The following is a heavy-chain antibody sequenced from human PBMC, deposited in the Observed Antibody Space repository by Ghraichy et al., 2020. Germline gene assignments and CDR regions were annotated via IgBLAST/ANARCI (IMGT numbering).Heavy chain of an antibody. CDR3: ARDPSNPLGTTMTKGWFDP. J-gene: IGHJ5*02. CDR1: GYSISSGYY. V-gene: IGHV4-38-2*02. CDR2: IYHSGSP. Sequence: SETLSLTCTVSGYSISSGYYWGWIRQPPGKGLEWIGSIYHSGSPYYNPSLKSRVTISVDTSKNQFSLKLSSVTAADTAVYYCARDPSNPLGTTMTKGWFDPWGQGTLVTVSS. D-gene: IGHD4-17*01.